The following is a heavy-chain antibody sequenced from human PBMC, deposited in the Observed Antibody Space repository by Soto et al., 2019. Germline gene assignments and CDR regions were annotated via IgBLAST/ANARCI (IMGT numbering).Heavy chain of an antibody. J-gene: IGHJ3*02. CDR3: AKDPAGAASGAFDI. CDR1: GFTFSSYA. Sequence: GGSLILSCAASGFTFSSYAMSWVRQAPGKGLEWVSAISGSGGSTYYADSGKGRITVSRDNSKNTLYLQMNSLRAEDTAVYYCAKDPAGAASGAFDIWGQGTMVTVSS. D-gene: IGHD3-10*01. V-gene: IGHV3-23*01. CDR2: ISGSGGST.